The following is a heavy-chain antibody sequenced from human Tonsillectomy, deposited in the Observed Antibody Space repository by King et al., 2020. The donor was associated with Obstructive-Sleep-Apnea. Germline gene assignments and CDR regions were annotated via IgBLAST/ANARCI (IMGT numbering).Heavy chain of an antibody. J-gene: IGHJ4*02. V-gene: IGHV3-9*01. CDR2: ISWNSGSI. D-gene: IGHD3-22*01. CDR1: RFTFDDYA. CDR3: AKGPNIYDSSGLYYFDC. Sequence: VQLVESGGGLVQPGRSLRLSCAASRFTFDDYAMHWVRQAPGKGLEWVSGISWNSGSIGYADSVKGRFTISRDNAKNSLYLQMNSLRAEDTALYYCAKGPNIYDSSGLYYFDCWGQGTLVTVSS.